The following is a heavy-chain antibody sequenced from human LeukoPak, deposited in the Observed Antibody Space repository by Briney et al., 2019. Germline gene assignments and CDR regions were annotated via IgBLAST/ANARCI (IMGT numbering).Heavy chain of an antibody. CDR2: IYTDNNI. CDR3: ARASNSPFDY. CDR1: GFTFSNYE. D-gene: IGHD2-21*01. J-gene: IGHJ4*02. V-gene: IGHV3-48*03. Sequence: GGSLRLSCAASGFTFSNYEMSWVRQTPRKGLEWVTHIYTDNNIKEADAVKGRSTISRDNAKNSLYLQMNSLRAEDTAVYYCARASNSPFDYWGQGTLVTVSS.